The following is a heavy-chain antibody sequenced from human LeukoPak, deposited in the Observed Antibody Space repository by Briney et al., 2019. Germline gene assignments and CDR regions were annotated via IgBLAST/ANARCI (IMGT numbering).Heavy chain of an antibody. J-gene: IGHJ4*02. CDR2: IHYSGST. V-gene: IGHV4-59*01. CDR1: GGSIGSYY. Sequence: SETLSLTCTVSGGSIGSYYWNWIRQPPGKGLEWVGYIHYSGSTNHNASLKSRVTISVDTSKNQFSLKLSSVTAADTAVYYCARDGVAGGFDYWGQGTLVTVSS. D-gene: IGHD6-19*01. CDR3: ARDGVAGGFDY.